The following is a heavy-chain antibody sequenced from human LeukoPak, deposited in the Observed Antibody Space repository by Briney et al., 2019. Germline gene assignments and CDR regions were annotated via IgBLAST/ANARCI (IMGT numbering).Heavy chain of an antibody. D-gene: IGHD3-9*01. CDR3: ARAPLRYFDWLSKGPDYFDY. J-gene: IGHJ4*02. Sequence: SETLSLTCTVSGGSISSFYWSWIRQPPGKGLEWIGYIYASGSTNYNPSLKSRITISVDTSRNQFSLKLSSVTAADTAVYYCARAPLRYFDWLSKGPDYFDYWGQGTLVTVSS. CDR1: GGSISSFY. CDR2: IYASGST. V-gene: IGHV4-4*09.